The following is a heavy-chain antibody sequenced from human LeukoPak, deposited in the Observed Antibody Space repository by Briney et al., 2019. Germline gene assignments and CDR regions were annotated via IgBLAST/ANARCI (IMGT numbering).Heavy chain of an antibody. Sequence: SVKLSCKASGGTFSSYAISLVRQAPGQGLEWMGRIIPILGIANYAQKFQGRVTITADKSTSTAYMELSSLRSEDTAVYYCASTGPGDTGYFDYWGQGTLVTVSS. CDR2: IIPILGIA. J-gene: IGHJ4*02. CDR1: GGTFSSYA. V-gene: IGHV1-69*04. D-gene: IGHD7-27*01. CDR3: ASTGPGDTGYFDY.